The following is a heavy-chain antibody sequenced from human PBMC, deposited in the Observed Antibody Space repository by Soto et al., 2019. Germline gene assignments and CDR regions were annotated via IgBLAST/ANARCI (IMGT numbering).Heavy chain of an antibody. CDR1: GYSISSGYY. J-gene: IGHJ5*02. CDR3: SRVKASSSWRINYFDP. D-gene: IGHD6-13*01. V-gene: IGHV4-38-2*01. CDR2: IYHSGST. Sequence: SETLSLTCAVSGYSISSGYYWGWIRQPPGKGLEWIGSIYHSGSTYYNPSLKSRVTISVDTSQNQFTLKLSSVTAADTAVYYCSRVKASSSWRINYFDPWGQGTLVTVSS.